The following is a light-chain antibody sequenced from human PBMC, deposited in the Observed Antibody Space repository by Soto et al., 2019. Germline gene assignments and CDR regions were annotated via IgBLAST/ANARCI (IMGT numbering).Light chain of an antibody. Sequence: QSALTQPPSASGSPGQSVTISCTGTSSDIGAYNYVSWYQQYPGKAPKLIIYEVSQRPSGVPDRFSASKSGNTASLTISGLQAEDEADYYCCSYRSTSTLVFGGGTKVTVL. V-gene: IGLV2-8*01. CDR3: CSYRSTSTLV. CDR2: EVS. J-gene: IGLJ2*01. CDR1: SSDIGAYNY.